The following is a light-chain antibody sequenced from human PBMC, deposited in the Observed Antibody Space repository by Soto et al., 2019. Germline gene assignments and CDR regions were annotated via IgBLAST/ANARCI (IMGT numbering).Light chain of an antibody. J-gene: IGKJ4*01. CDR1: QGISNF. CDR2: AAS. Sequence: DIQMTQSPSAMSASVGDRVTITCRASQGISNFLAWFQQKPGKVPKRLIYAASSLQSGVPSRVSVGGSATELPLTMNTLQYEDFATYYCLQHKSYPPLTSGGGTKMRIK. V-gene: IGKV1-17*03. CDR3: LQHKSYPPLT.